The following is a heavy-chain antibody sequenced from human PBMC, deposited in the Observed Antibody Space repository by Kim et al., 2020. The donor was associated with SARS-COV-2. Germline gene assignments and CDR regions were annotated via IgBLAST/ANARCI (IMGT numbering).Heavy chain of an antibody. Sequence: SETLSLTCTVSGGSISSGGYYWSWIRQHPGKGLEWIGYIYYSGSTYYNPSLKSRVTISVDTSKNQFSLKLSSVTAADTAVYYCARDVGTSALDFDLWGRGTLVTVSS. J-gene: IGHJ2*01. D-gene: IGHD1-26*01. V-gene: IGHV4-31*03. CDR3: ARDVGTSALDFDL. CDR2: IYYSGST. CDR1: GGSISSGGYY.